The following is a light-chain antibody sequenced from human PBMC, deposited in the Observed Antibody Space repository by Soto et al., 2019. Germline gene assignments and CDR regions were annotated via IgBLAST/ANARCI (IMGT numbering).Light chain of an antibody. CDR1: QGISTY. J-gene: IGKJ1*01. Sequence: DIQMTQSPSSLSSSVGDIVTITFRASQGISTYLNWYQQKPGKAPKLLIYAASSLQSGVPSRFSGSGSETDFTLTISSLQPEDFATYSCQQSYSTTWKFGQGTKVDI. CDR3: QQSYSTTWK. V-gene: IGKV1-39*01. CDR2: AAS.